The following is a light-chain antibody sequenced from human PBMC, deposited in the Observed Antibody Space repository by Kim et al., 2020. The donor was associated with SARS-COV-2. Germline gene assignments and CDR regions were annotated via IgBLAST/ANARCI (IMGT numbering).Light chain of an antibody. CDR2: SDS. CDR1: NIGSTT. V-gene: IGLV3-21*04. J-gene: IGLJ1*01. CDR3: QVWDSSSEHYV. Sequence: APGKTASLACGGNNIGSTTVHWYQQKPGQAPVLVIFSDSDRPSGIPERFSGSTSGNTATLTISRVEAGDEADYYCQVWDSSSEHYVFGTGTKVTVL.